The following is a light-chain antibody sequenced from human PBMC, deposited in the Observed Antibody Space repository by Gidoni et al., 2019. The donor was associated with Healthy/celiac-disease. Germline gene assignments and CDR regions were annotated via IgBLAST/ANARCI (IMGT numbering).Light chain of an antibody. J-gene: IGKJ3*01. CDR3: QQYNSYSPPFT. CDR1: QSISSW. Sequence: DIQMTQSPSTLSASVGDRVTITCRASQSISSWLAWYQQKPGKAPKLLIYKASSLESGGPSRFSGSGSGTEFTLTISSLQPDDFATYYCQQYNSYSPPFTFGPGTKVDIK. V-gene: IGKV1-5*03. CDR2: KAS.